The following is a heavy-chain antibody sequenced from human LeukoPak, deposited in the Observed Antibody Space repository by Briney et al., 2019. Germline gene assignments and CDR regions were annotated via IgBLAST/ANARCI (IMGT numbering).Heavy chain of an antibody. J-gene: IGHJ4*02. CDR2: INTNTGNP. Sequence: GGSLRLSCAASGYTFTSYAMNWVRQAPGQGLEWMGWINTNTGNPTYAQGFTGRFVFSLDTSVSTAYLQISSLKAEDTAVYYCARATHPKGYSYGYWGQGTLVTVSS. V-gene: IGHV7-4-1*02. CDR3: ARATHPKGYSYGY. CDR1: GYTFTSYA. D-gene: IGHD5-18*01.